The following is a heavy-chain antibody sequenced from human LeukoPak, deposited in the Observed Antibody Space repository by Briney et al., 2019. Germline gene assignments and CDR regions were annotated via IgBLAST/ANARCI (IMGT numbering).Heavy chain of an antibody. V-gene: IGHV1-46*01. D-gene: IGHD1-20*01. J-gene: IGHJ4*02. Sequence: GASVTVSFKASGYRFTNYYMHWVGQAPGEGGEGMGVINPSGGSTSYAQKFQGRVTMTRDTSTSTVYMDLSSLRSEETAVYYCARAYNWNDGADYWGQGTQVTVSS. CDR2: INPSGGST. CDR1: GYRFTNYY. CDR3: ARAYNWNDGADY.